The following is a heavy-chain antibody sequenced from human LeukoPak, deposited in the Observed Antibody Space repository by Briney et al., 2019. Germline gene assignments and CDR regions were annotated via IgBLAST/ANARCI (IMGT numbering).Heavy chain of an antibody. D-gene: IGHD1-7*01. V-gene: IGHV3-11*01. CDR3: AKDERNWNYNLASQTYD. CDR1: GFIFSDYY. J-gene: IGHJ4*02. CDR2: ISGSGDTI. Sequence: PGGSLRLSCAASGFIFSDYYMSWSRQAPGKGLELFSYISGSGDTIYYADSVKGRFTISRDNAKNPLYLQMNSLRAEDTAVYYCAKDERNWNYNLASQTYDWGQGTLVTVSS.